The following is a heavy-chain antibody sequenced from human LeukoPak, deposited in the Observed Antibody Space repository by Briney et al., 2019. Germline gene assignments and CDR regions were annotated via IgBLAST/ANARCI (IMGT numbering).Heavy chain of an antibody. CDR2: ISYDGSNK. V-gene: IGHV3-30*04. J-gene: IGHJ4*02. D-gene: IGHD1-7*01. CDR1: GFTFSSYA. Sequence: PGGSLRLSCAASGFTFSSYAMHWVRQAPGKGLEWVAVISYDGSNKYYADSVKGRFTISRDNSKNTLYLQMNSLRAEDTAVYYCATERGWNYVSWGQGTLVTVSS. CDR3: ATERGWNYVS.